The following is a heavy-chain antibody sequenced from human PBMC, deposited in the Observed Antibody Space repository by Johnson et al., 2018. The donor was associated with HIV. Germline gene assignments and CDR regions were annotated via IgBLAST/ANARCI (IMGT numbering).Heavy chain of an antibody. CDR1: GFIVRSNY. Sequence: EQLVESGGGVVRPGGSLRLSCAASGFIVRSNYMNWVRQAPGKGLEWVSVIYSGGDTYYSDSVMGRFTISRDTTKNTLYLQMNSLRAEDTALYYCARVRTAAGFDAFDIWGQGTMVTVSS. CDR3: ARVRTAAGFDAFDI. V-gene: IGHV3-66*01. J-gene: IGHJ3*02. CDR2: IYSGGDT. D-gene: IGHD6-13*01.